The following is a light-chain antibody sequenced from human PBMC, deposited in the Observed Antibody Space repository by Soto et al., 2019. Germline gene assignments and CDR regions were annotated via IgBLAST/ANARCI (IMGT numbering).Light chain of an antibody. CDR1: SSNIGAGYD. CDR2: GDS. CDR3: QSYDSSLSALYV. J-gene: IGLJ1*01. Sequence: QAVATQPPSVSGAPGQRVTISFTGSSSNIGAGYDVHWYQQLPGTAPKLLIYGDSNRPSGVPDRVSGSKSGTSASLAITGLQAEDEADYYCQSYDSSLSALYVYGTGTKLTVL. V-gene: IGLV1-40*01.